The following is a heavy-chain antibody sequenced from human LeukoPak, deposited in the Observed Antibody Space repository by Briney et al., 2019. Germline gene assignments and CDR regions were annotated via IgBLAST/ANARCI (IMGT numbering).Heavy chain of an antibody. CDR1: GGSFSGYY. Sequence: PSETLSLTCAVYGGSFSGYYWSWIRQPPGKGLEWIGEINHSGSTNYNPSLKSRVTISVDTSKNQFSLKLSSVTAADTAVYYCASQPQWSGSYWSRGGFDYWGQGTLVTVSS. J-gene: IGHJ4*02. V-gene: IGHV4-34*01. CDR3: ASQPQWSGSYWSRGGFDY. CDR2: INHSGST. D-gene: IGHD1-26*01.